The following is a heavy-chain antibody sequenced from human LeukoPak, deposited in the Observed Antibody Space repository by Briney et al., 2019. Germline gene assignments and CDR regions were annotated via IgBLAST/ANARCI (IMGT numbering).Heavy chain of an antibody. CDR2: IWDDGSNK. V-gene: IGHV3-33*01. J-gene: IGHJ4*02. CDR3: ARAVTTKVAPADS. D-gene: IGHD5-12*01. CDR1: GFPFSSYG. Sequence: PGGSLRLSCAASGFPFSSYGMQWVRQAPGKGLEWVAVIWDDGSNKYYADSVKGRFTISRDNSKNTLYLEMNSLRAEDSAVYYCARAVTTKVAPADSWGQGILVTVSS.